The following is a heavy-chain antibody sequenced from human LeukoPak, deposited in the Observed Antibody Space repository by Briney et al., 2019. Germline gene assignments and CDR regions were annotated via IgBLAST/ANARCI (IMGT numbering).Heavy chain of an antibody. Sequence: GGSLRLSCAASGFTFSSYAMSWVRQAPGKGLEWVSAISGSGGSTYYADSVRGRFTISRDNSKNTLYLQMNSLRAEDTAVYYCAKDLTPTVLKALFDAFDIWGQGTMVTVSS. CDR3: AKDLTPTVLKALFDAFDI. D-gene: IGHD4-17*01. J-gene: IGHJ3*02. CDR2: ISGSGGST. V-gene: IGHV3-23*01. CDR1: GFTFSSYA.